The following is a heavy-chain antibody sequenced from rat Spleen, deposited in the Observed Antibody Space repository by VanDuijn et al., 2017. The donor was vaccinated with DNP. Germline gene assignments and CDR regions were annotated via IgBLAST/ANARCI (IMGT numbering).Heavy chain of an antibody. V-gene: IGHV5-25*01. D-gene: IGHD1-4*01. CDR3: ARHAYPGHSYFDY. CDR1: GFTFNDYY. J-gene: IGHJ2*01. Sequence: EVLLVESDGGLVQPGRSLKLSCAVSGFTFNDYYMAWVRQAPKKGLEWVASISTGGSTYYPDSVKGRFTISKDHARNTLFLQVDSLRSEDTATYYCARHAYPGHSYFDYWGQGVMVTVSS. CDR2: ISTGGST.